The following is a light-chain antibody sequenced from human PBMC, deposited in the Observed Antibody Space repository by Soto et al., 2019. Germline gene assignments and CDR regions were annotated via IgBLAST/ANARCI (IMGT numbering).Light chain of an antibody. Sequence: DIQMTQSPSSLSASIGDNVTMTCQASQAITNYLNWYQQKAGKPPKLLIFDAFSLEEGVPSRFSGSGSGTDFTLSITSLRPEDLGTYYCQQAASLPQTFGPGTTVDVK. CDR3: QQAASLPQT. J-gene: IGKJ3*01. CDR1: QAITNY. V-gene: IGKV1-33*01. CDR2: DAF.